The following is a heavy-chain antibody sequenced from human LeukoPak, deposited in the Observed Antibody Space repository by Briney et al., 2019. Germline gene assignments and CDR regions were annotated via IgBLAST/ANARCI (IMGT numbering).Heavy chain of an antibody. J-gene: IGHJ3*02. D-gene: IGHD3-22*01. CDR2: VNPSHAYQ. CDR3: ARDRDYYDSNSFSPDAFDI. Sequence: GGSLRLSCAASGFSFRAYTMNWVRQAPGKGLEWVSSVNPSHAYQFYADSVKGRFTISRDNVKNSLFLQMDSLRAEDTAVYYCARDRDYYDSNSFSPDAFDIWGQGTMVTVFS. CDR1: GFSFRAYT. V-gene: IGHV3-21*06.